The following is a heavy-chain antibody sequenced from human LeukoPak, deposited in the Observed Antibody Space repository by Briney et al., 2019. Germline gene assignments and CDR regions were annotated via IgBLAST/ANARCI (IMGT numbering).Heavy chain of an antibody. D-gene: IGHD2-2*02. J-gene: IGHJ4*02. CDR2: IYYSRST. CDR1: GGSISSRRYY. V-gene: IGHV4-39*01. CDR3: ASTCRGIVVVRAAIDY. Sequence: SETLSLTCTVSGGSISSRRYYCGWIRQPPGKGLEGIGSIYYSRSTYYNPSLKRRVTISVDTSKNQFSLQLSSVTAADTAVYYCASTCRGIVVVRAAIDYWGQGTLVTVSS.